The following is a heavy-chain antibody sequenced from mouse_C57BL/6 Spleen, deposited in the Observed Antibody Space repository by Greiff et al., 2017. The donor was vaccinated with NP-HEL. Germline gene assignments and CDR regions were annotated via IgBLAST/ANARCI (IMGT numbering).Heavy chain of an antibody. Sequence: VQLQQPGAELVKPGASVKLSCKASGYTFTSYWMQWVKQRPGQGLEWIGEIDPSDSYTNYNQKFKGKATLTVDTSSSTAYMQLSSLTSEDSAVYYCARRNYYGSSPRYFDVWGTGTTVTVSS. CDR2: IDPSDSYT. V-gene: IGHV1-50*01. D-gene: IGHD1-1*01. CDR3: ARRNYYGSSPRYFDV. J-gene: IGHJ1*03. CDR1: GYTFTSYW.